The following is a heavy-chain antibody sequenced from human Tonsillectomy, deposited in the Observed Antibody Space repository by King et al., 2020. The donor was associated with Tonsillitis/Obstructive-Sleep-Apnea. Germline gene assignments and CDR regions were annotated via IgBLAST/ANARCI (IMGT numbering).Heavy chain of an antibody. Sequence: QLVQSGAGVKMPGASVKVSCKASGYTLTSRHMHWVRQAPGQGLEWMGIINANGGSTTYVQKFQGRVTVTRDTSASTVYMALSSLRSEDTAVYYCARDGSSASPYAFDIWGQGTMVTVSS. CDR1: GYTLTSRH. J-gene: IGHJ3*02. D-gene: IGHD2-2*01. V-gene: IGHV1-46*01. CDR2: INANGGST. CDR3: ARDGSSASPYAFDI.